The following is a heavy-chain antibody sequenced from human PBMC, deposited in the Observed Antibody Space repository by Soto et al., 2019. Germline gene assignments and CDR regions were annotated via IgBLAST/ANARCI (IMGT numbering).Heavy chain of an antibody. D-gene: IGHD2-15*01. Sequence: QVQLQESGPGLVKPSQTLSLTCTVSGGSISSGGYYWSWIRQHPGKGLEWIGYIYYSGSTYYNPSLKGGVTKPVAASKNHFSRKLSSVAAAATAVYYWGRGGGRDIVVVVAALDAFDIWGQGTMVTVSS. V-gene: IGHV4-31*03. CDR2: IYYSGST. CDR1: GGSISSGGYY. CDR3: GRGGGRDIVVVVAALDAFDI. J-gene: IGHJ3*02.